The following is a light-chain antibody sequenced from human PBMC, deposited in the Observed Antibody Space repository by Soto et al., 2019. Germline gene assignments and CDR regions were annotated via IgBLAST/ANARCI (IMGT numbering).Light chain of an antibody. CDR1: SSDVGGYNF. CDR3: SSYTSSSTVV. Sequence: QSALTQPASVSGSPGQSITMSCTGTSSDVGGYNFVSWYQQLPGKAPKLMIYDVSDRPSGVSNRFSGSKSGNTASLTISGLQAEDEADYDCSSYTSSSTVVFGGGTKLTVL. CDR2: DVS. J-gene: IGLJ2*01. V-gene: IGLV2-14*01.